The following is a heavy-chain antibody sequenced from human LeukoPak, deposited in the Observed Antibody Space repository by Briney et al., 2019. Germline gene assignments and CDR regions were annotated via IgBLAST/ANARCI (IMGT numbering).Heavy chain of an antibody. CDR3: ARGNYDSSGYYHEAWFDP. V-gene: IGHV1-3*01. J-gene: IGHJ5*02. CDR1: GYTFTSYA. D-gene: IGHD3-22*01. Sequence: GASVKVSCKASGYTFTSYAMHWVRQAPGQRLEWMGWINAGNGNTKYSQKFQGRVTITRDTSASTAYMELSSLRSEDTAVYYCARGNYDSSGYYHEAWFDPWGQGTLVTVSS. CDR2: INAGNGNT.